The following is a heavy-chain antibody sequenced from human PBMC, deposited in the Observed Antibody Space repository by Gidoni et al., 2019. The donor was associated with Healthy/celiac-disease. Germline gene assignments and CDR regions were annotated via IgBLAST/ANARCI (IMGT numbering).Heavy chain of an antibody. CDR1: GFTFSSYA. D-gene: IGHD1-26*01. CDR3: ARDPKWNVRVVGAYPYY. V-gene: IGHV3-30-3*01. Sequence: QVQLVESGGGVVQPGRSLSLSCAASGFTFSSYAMHWVRQAPGKGLEWVAVISYDGSNKYYADSVKGRFTISRDNSKNTLYLQMNSLRAEDTAVYYCARDPKWNVRVVGAYPYYWGQGTLVTVSS. J-gene: IGHJ4*02. CDR2: ISYDGSNK.